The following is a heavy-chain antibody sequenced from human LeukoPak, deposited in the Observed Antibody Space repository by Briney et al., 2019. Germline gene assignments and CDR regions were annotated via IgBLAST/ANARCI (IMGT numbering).Heavy chain of an antibody. Sequence: GGSLRLSCAASGFTFSSYAMSWVRQAPGKGLEWVSAISGSGSSTYYADPVKGRFTISRDNSKNTLYLQMNSLRAEDTAVYYCAKGRYYDILTGYRRENYFDYWGQGTLVTVSS. V-gene: IGHV3-23*01. CDR2: ISGSGSST. CDR3: AKGRYYDILTGYRRENYFDY. CDR1: GFTFSSYA. D-gene: IGHD3-9*01. J-gene: IGHJ4*02.